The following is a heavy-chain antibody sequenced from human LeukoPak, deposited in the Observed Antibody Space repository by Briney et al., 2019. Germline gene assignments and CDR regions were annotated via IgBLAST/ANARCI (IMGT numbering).Heavy chain of an antibody. CDR1: GGTFRSYG. CDR3: ARGLYCSSSTSCYDYGMDV. CDR2: FIPILGTP. V-gene: IGHV1-69*13. D-gene: IGHD2-2*01. Sequence: SVKVSCKASGGTFRSYGLNWVRQAPGQGLEWMGGFIPILGTPKYAQNLQGRVTITADESTSTGYMELSSLRYEDTAVYYCARGLYCSSSTSCYDYGMDVWGQGTTVTVSS. J-gene: IGHJ6*02.